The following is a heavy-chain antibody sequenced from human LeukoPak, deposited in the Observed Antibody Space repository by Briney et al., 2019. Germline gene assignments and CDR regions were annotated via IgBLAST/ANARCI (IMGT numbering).Heavy chain of an antibody. CDR2: INSDGSRI. CDR1: GFPFSRYW. V-gene: IGHV3-74*01. CDR3: ARGLGGSYSSDAFDI. Sequence: GGPLSLSCGASGFPFSRYWKHGARQAPGKARVWVSHINSDGSRISYADSVKGRCSVSRDKAKSTLYLQMNSLRAEDTAVYYCARGLGGSYSSDAFDIWGQGTMVTVSS. J-gene: IGHJ3*02. D-gene: IGHD1-26*01.